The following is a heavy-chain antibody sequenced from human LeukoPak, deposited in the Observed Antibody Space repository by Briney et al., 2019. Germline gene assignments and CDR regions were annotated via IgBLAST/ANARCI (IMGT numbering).Heavy chain of an antibody. Sequence: SETLCLTCTVSGGSVSSGSYYWSWIRQPPGKGLEWIGYIYYSGSTNYNPSLNSRVTISVDTSKNQFSLKLSSVTAADTAVYYCARLRKYCSSNSCYRSGYYVMDVWGKGTTVTVSS. V-gene: IGHV4-61*01. CDR3: ARLRKYCSSNSCYRSGYYVMDV. CDR1: GGSVSSGSYY. CDR2: IYYSGST. D-gene: IGHD2-2*01. J-gene: IGHJ6*04.